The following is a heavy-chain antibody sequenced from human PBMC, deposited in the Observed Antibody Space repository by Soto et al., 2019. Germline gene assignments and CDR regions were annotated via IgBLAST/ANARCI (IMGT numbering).Heavy chain of an antibody. CDR3: ARDRYCSGGSCYSSGWFDP. D-gene: IGHD2-15*01. Sequence: ASVKVSCKASGYTFTSYAMHWVRQAPGQRLEWMGWINAGNGNTKYSQKFQGRVTITRDTSASTAYMELSSLRSEDTAVYYCARDRYCSGGSCYSSGWFDPWGQGTLVTVSS. V-gene: IGHV1-3*01. J-gene: IGHJ5*02. CDR1: GYTFTSYA. CDR2: INAGNGNT.